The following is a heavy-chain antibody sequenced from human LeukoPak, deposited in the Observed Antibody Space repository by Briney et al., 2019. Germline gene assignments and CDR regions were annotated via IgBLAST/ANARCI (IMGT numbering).Heavy chain of an antibody. V-gene: IGHV4-39*07. CDR1: GGSISSRSYY. Sequence: SETLSLTCTVSGGSISSRSYYWGRIRQPPGTGLEWIGSIYNSGSTDYNPSLKSRVTISVATSKNQLSLKLNSVTAADTAVYYCAREVGPSYFDYWGQGTLVTVSS. D-gene: IGHD3-10*01. J-gene: IGHJ4*02. CDR2: IYNSGST. CDR3: AREVGPSYFDY.